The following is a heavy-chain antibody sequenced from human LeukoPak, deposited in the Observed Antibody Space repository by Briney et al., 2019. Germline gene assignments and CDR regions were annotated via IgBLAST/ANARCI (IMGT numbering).Heavy chain of an antibody. V-gene: IGHV5-51*01. CDR3: ARLMTLVRGGLQRLPRSCGMDV. D-gene: IGHD3-10*01. J-gene: IGHJ6*02. CDR2: IYPGDSDT. CDR1: GYSFTSYW. Sequence: GESLKISCKGSGYSFTSYWIAWVRQMPGKGLEWMGIIYPGDSDTRYSPSFQGQVTISADKSISTAYLQWSSLKASDTAIYYCARLMTLVRGGLQRLPRSCGMDVWGQGTTVTVS.